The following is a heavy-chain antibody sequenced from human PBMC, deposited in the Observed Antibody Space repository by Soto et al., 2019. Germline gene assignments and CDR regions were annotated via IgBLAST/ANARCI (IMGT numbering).Heavy chain of an antibody. CDR3: VYSSSSPGNYYYYYYYMDV. D-gene: IGHD6-6*01. CDR1: GFTFSSYG. V-gene: IGHV3-30*03. Sequence: GGSLRLSCAASGFTFSSYGMHWVRQAPGKGLEWVAVISYDGSNKYYADSVKGRFTISRDNSKNTLYLQMNSLRAEDTAVYYCVYSSSSPGNYYYYYYYMDVWGKGTTVTVSS. CDR2: ISYDGSNK. J-gene: IGHJ6*03.